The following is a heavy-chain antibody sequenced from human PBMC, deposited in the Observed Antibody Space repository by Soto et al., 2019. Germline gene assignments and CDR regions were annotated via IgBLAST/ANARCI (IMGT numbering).Heavy chain of an antibody. Sequence: ASVKVSCKASGYTFTSYGISWVRQAPGQGLEWMGWISAYNGNTNYAQKLQGRVTMTTNTSTRTAYMELRSLRSDDTAVYYCARDYDRLRLMGVASRACELFHTWG. CDR1: GYTFTSYG. CDR2: ISAYNGNT. D-gene: IGHD2-15*01. J-gene: IGHJ3*02. V-gene: IGHV1-18*04. CDR3: ARDYDRLRLMGVASRACELFHT.